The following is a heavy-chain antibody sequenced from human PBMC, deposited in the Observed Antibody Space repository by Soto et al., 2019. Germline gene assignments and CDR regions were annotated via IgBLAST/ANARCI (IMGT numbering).Heavy chain of an antibody. J-gene: IGHJ4*02. CDR3: ARVPVEMATTHFDY. D-gene: IGHD5-12*01. CDR1: GFTFSSYW. V-gene: IGHV3-7*01. CDR2: IKQDGSEK. Sequence: EVQLVESGGGLVQPGGSLRLSCAASGFTFSSYWMSWVRQAPGKGLEWVANIKQDGSEKYYVDSVKGRFTISRDNSKNSLYLQMNSLRAEDTAVYYCARVPVEMATTHFDYWGQGTLVTVSS.